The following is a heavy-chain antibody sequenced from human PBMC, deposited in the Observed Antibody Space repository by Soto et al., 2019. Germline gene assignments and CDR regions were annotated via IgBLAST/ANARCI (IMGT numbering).Heavy chain of an antibody. J-gene: IGHJ4*02. D-gene: IGHD6-13*01. CDR1: GFTFSSYA. Sequence: GGSLRLSYAACGFTFSSYAMSWVRQAPGKGLEWVSAISGSGGSTDYADSVKGRFTISRDNSKNTLYLQMNSLRAEDTAVYYCAKENGYSSTWFEFDYWGQGTLVTVSS. CDR3: AKENGYSSTWFEFDY. CDR2: ISGSGGST. V-gene: IGHV3-23*01.